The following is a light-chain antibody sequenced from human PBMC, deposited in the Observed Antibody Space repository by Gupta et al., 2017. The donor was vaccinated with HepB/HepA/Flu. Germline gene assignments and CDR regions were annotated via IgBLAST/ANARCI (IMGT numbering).Light chain of an antibody. Sequence: GQSLTISCTGTSSDVGDYKYVSWYQQHPGTAPQLMLYDVINRPAGVSNRFSGSKSGNTASLTISGLQAEDDAYYYRSSYTSSSTWVFGGGTKLTVL. CDR1: SSDVGDYKY. CDR3: SSYTSSSTWV. CDR2: DVI. J-gene: IGLJ3*02. V-gene: IGLV2-14*04.